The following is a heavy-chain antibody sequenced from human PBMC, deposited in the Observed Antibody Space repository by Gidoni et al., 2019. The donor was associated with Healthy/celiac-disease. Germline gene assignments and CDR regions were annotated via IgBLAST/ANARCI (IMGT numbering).Heavy chain of an antibody. CDR3: AREFGDYGDYYHYYYGMDV. J-gene: IGHJ6*02. Sequence: QVQLQESGPGLVKPSETLSLTCTVSGGSISSYYWSWIRQPAGKGLEWIGRIYTSGSTNYNPSLKSRVTMSVDTSKNQFSLKLSSVTAADTAVYYCAREFGDYGDYYHYYYGMDVWGQGTTVTVSS. CDR2: IYTSGST. CDR1: GGSISSYY. V-gene: IGHV4-4*07. D-gene: IGHD4-17*01.